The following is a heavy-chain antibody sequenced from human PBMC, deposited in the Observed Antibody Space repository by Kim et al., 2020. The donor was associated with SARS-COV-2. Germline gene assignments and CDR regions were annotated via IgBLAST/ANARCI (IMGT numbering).Heavy chain of an antibody. Sequence: GGSLRLSCAAFGFTLNNYWMSWIRQAPGKGLEWVANIKQDGSEKHYVDSVKGRFTISRDNAKNSLYLQMNSLRVEDTGVYYCARVTIAAAGTVNYWGQGTLVTVSS. J-gene: IGHJ4*02. D-gene: IGHD6-13*01. CDR1: GFTLNNYW. V-gene: IGHV3-7*01. CDR3: ARVTIAAAGTVNY. CDR2: IKQDGSEK.